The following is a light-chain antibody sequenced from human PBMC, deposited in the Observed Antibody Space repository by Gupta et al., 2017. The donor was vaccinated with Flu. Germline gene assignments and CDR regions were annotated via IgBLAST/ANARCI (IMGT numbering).Light chain of an antibody. CDR2: NDN. CDR3: AAWDDSLNGLWV. V-gene: IGLV1-44*01. J-gene: IGLJ3*02. Sequence: VTISCSGGSSNIGSNFVSWYQQLPGTAPKLLIYNDNQRPSGGPDRFSGSKSGTSAALAISGLQSEEEADYYCAAWDDSLNGLWVFGGGTKLTVL. CDR1: SSNIGSNF.